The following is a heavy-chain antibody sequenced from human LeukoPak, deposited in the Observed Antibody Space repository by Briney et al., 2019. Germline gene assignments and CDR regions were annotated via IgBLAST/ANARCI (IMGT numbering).Heavy chain of an antibody. D-gene: IGHD1-14*01. CDR3: AKEGAGNRLTDAFDI. Sequence: AGGSLRLSCAASGFTFSSYAMSWVRQAPGKGLEWVSAISGSGGSTYYADSVKGRFTISRDNSENTLYLQMNSLRAEDTAVYYCAKEGAGNRLTDAFDIWGQGTMVTVSS. V-gene: IGHV3-23*01. J-gene: IGHJ3*02. CDR1: GFTFSSYA. CDR2: ISGSGGST.